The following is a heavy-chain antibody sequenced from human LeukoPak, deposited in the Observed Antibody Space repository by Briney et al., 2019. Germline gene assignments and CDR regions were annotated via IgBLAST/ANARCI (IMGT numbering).Heavy chain of an antibody. CDR1: GFVLRNYA. CDR3: AKWGDYDILTGYYVSDF. Sequence: GGSLRLSCAASGFVLRNYAMSWVRHAPGKGLEWVSPITGSGDTTFYADSVKGRFTIPRDNSKNTLYVEMNTLRAEDTAVYYCAKWGDYDILTGYYVSDFWGQGTLVTVSS. D-gene: IGHD3-9*01. V-gene: IGHV3-23*01. J-gene: IGHJ4*02. CDR2: ITGSGDTT.